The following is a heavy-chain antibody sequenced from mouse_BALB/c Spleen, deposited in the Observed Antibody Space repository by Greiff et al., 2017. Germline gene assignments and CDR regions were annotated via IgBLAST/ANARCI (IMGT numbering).Heavy chain of an antibody. CDR3: ARGYYGSSYEFAY. D-gene: IGHD1-1*01. V-gene: IGHV1S29*02. CDR1: GYTFTDYN. Sequence: VQLQQSGPELVKPGASVKISCKASGYTFTDYNMHWVKQSHGKSLEWIGYIYPYNGGTGYNQKFKSKATLTVDNSSSTAYMELRSLTSEDSAVYYCARGYYGSSYEFAYWGQGTLVTVSA. J-gene: IGHJ3*01. CDR2: IYPYNGGT.